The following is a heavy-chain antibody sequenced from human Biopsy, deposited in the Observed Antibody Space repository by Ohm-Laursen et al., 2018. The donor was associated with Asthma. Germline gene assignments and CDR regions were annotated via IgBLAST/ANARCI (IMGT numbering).Heavy chain of an antibody. CDR2: ISSGGGTI. Sequence: SLRLSCAASGFTFSTYGMHWVRQAPGKGLEWVSVISSGGGTIDYADSVKGQFTISRNISTNTVYLQMDSLSADDTAVYYCAKVGHGYGDYVGYLDPWGQGTLVTVSS. CDR3: AKVGHGYGDYVGYLDP. D-gene: IGHD4-17*01. V-gene: IGHV3-23*01. CDR1: GFTFSTYG. J-gene: IGHJ5*02.